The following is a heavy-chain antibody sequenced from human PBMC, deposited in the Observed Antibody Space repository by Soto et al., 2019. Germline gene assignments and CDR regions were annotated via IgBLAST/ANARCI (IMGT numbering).Heavy chain of an antibody. J-gene: IGHJ3*02. D-gene: IGHD6-19*01. V-gene: IGHV1-8*01. CDR3: ARWLGRVYSAFDI. Sequence: QVQLVQSGAEVKKPGASVKVSCKASGYTFTSYDINWVRQATGQGLEWMGWMNPNSGNTDYAQKFQGRVTMTMNTSISTAYMELSSLRSEDKAVYYCARWLGRVYSAFDIWGQGTMVTVSS. CDR2: MNPNSGNT. CDR1: GYTFTSYD.